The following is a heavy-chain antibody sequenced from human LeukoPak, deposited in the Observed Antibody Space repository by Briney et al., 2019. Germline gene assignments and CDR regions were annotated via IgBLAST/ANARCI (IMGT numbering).Heavy chain of an antibody. CDR1: GFTFRTYW. D-gene: IGHD6-6*01. Sequence: PGGSLRLSCAASGFTFRTYWMSWVRQAPGKGLEWVASINQGGSETYYVKSVKGRFAISRDNAMNSFFLQMNSLRAEDTAVYYCARLIGDRTIYDYWGQGTLVTVSS. V-gene: IGHV3-7*01. CDR2: INQGGSET. J-gene: IGHJ4*02. CDR3: ARLIGDRTIYDY.